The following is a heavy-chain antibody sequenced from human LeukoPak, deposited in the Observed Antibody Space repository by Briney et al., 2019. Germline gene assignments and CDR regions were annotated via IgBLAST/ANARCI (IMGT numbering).Heavy chain of an antibody. V-gene: IGHV4-4*02. CDR1: GGSVTSTNW. CDR3: AGEGGFYRPLDY. J-gene: IGHJ4*02. CDR2: VHLDGRT. Sequence: PSETLSLTCGVSGGSVTSTNWWTWVRQPPGKGLEWIGEVHLDGRTNYNPSLKSRLTMSVDLSENHVSLKLTSVTAADTAVYYCAGEGGFYRPLDYSGQGTLVTVSS. D-gene: IGHD3-3*01.